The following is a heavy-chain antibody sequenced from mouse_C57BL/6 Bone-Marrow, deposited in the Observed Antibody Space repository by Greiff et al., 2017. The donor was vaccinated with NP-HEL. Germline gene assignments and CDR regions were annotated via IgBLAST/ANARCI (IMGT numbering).Heavy chain of an antibody. D-gene: IGHD4-1*01. CDR1: RYTFTDYY. CDR3: ARSLGVDY. CDR2: INPNNGGT. V-gene: IGHV1-26*01. J-gene: IGHJ4*01. Sequence: EVQLQQSGPELVKPGASVKISCKASRYTFTDYYMNWVKQSHGKSLEWIGDINPNNGGTSYNQKFKGKVTLTVDKYSSTAYIELRSLTSEDSAVYYCARSLGVDYWGQGTSVTVSS.